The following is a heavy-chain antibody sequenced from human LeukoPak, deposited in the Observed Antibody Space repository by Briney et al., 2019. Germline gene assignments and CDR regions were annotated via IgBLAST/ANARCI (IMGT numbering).Heavy chain of an antibody. CDR2: INHSGST. J-gene: IGHJ6*03. CDR3: ARETGLGYSSGWYGNYYYYMDV. Sequence: SETLSLTCAVYGGSFSGYYWSWIRQPPGKGLEWIGEINHSGSTNYNPSLKSRVTISVDTSKNQFSLKLSSVTAADTAVYYCARETGLGYSSGWYGNYYYYMDVWGKGTTVTISS. D-gene: IGHD6-19*01. V-gene: IGHV4-34*01. CDR1: GGSFSGYY.